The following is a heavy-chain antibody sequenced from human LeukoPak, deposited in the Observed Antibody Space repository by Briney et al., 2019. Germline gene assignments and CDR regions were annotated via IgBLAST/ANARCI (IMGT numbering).Heavy chain of an antibody. V-gene: IGHV5-51*01. D-gene: IGHD6-19*01. CDR2: IHPGDSDT. J-gene: IGHJ6*02. Sequence: GESLKISCKGSGYNFASHWIVWVRQMPGKGLEWMGIIHPGDSDTRYSPSFQGQVTISADKSINTAYLKWSSLKASDTATYYCARCRVAVAGLAFVRYFYYYGLDVWGQGTTVTVSS. CDR1: GYNFASHW. CDR3: ARCRVAVAGLAFVRYFYYYGLDV.